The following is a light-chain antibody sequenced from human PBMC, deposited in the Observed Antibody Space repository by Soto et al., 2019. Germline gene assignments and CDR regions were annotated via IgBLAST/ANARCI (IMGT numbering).Light chain of an antibody. Sequence: EIVLTQSPATLSLSPGERATLSCRASQSVSSYLAWYQQKPGQAPRLLIYDASNRATGIPARFSGSGSGTDFTLTISSLEPEDFAVYYCQQRSNSPLPFGQGTKVEIK. CDR2: DAS. CDR3: QQRSNSPLP. V-gene: IGKV3-11*01. CDR1: QSVSSY. J-gene: IGKJ1*01.